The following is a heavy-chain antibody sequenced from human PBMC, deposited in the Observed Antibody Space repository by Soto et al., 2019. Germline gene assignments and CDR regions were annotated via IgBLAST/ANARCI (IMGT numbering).Heavy chain of an antibody. D-gene: IGHD3-10*01. CDR3: ATQGASITMVRGVPLNFDY. Sequence: SETLSLTCTVSGGSISSSSYYWGCIRQPPGKGLEWIGSIYYSGSTYYNPSLKSRVTISVDTSKNQFSLKLSSVTAADTAVYYCATQGASITMVRGVPLNFDYWGQGTLVTVSS. V-gene: IGHV4-39*01. CDR2: IYYSGST. J-gene: IGHJ4*02. CDR1: GGSISSSSYY.